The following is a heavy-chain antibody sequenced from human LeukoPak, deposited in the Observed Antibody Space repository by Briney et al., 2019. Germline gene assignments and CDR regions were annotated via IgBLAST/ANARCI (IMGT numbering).Heavy chain of an antibody. D-gene: IGHD6-13*01. J-gene: IGHJ5*02. V-gene: IGHV5-51*01. CDR3: AMGPCGKEQLVGNWFDP. CDR2: IYLGDSDT. Sequence: GESLKISCKGSGYNFANCWIGWVRQVRGKGLEWMGIIYLGDSDTRYSPSFQGQVTISADKSISTAYLQWSSLKASDTAMYYCAMGPCGKEQLVGNWFDPWGQGILVTVSS. CDR1: GYNFANCW.